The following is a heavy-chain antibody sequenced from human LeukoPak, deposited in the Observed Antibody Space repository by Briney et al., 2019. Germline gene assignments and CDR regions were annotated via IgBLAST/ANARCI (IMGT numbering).Heavy chain of an antibody. D-gene: IGHD3-22*01. V-gene: IGHV3-23*01. CDR1: GFTFSSYV. CDR2: VSGSGGST. CDR3: ARDLEVVVIQYYFEY. J-gene: IGHJ4*02. Sequence: PGGSLRLSCAASGFTFSSYVMSWVRQAPGKGLEWVSAVSGSGGSTFYSDSVRGRFTISRDNSANTLYLQMNTLRAEDTAMYYCARDLEVVVIQYYFEYWGQGTLLSVSS.